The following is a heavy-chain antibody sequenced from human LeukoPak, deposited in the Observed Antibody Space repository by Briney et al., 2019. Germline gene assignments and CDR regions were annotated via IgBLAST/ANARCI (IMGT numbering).Heavy chain of an antibody. CDR2: ISGGTTT. CDR3: ARVKVGSWNWFDP. V-gene: IGHV3-74*03. D-gene: IGHD1-26*01. J-gene: IGHJ5*02. Sequence: GGSLRLSCAASGFTFSSYWMHWVRQAPGQGLVWVSRISGGTTTTYADSVKGRFTISRDNTKNTVYLQMNSLRAEDSAVYYCARVKVGSWNWFDPWGQGTLVTVSS. CDR1: GFTFSSYW.